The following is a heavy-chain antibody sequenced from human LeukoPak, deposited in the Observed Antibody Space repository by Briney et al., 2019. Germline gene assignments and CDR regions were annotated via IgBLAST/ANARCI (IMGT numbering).Heavy chain of an antibody. CDR3: ARGQQLAL. J-gene: IGHJ4*02. D-gene: IGHD6-13*01. Sequence: GGSLRLSCAASGFTFSSYSMNWVRQAPGKGLEWVSAISGSADHTYYADSVKGRFSISRDNSKNTLYLQLNSLRADDTAVYYCARGQQLALWGQGTLVTVSS. V-gene: IGHV3-23*01. CDR1: GFTFSSYS. CDR2: ISGSADHT.